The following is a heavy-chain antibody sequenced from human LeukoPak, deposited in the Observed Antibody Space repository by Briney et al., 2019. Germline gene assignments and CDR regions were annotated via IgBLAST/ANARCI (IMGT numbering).Heavy chain of an antibody. V-gene: IGHV4-4*07. CDR2: IYTSGST. Sequence: SETLSLTCTVSGGSISSYYWSWIRQPAGKGLEWIGRIYTSGSTNYNPSLKSRVTMSVDTSKNQFSLKLSSVTAADTAVYYCARVANYDFWSGYYTAYYAFDIWGQGTMVTVSS. CDR1: GGSISSYY. D-gene: IGHD3-3*01. CDR3: ARVANYDFWSGYYTAYYAFDI. J-gene: IGHJ3*02.